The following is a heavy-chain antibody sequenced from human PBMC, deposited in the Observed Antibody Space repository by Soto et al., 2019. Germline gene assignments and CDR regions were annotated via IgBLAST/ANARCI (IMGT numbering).Heavy chain of an antibody. Sequence: XGSLRLTCAASGVTFSSYDINWVRQAPGKGLEWVSAISGSGDSTNYADSVKGRFTISRDNSKNTLYLQMNSLRVEDTAVYYCAKGLGRYVPPYDPWGQGPLVTVSS. V-gene: IGHV3-23*01. CDR2: ISGSGDST. J-gene: IGHJ5*02. D-gene: IGHD2-21*01. CDR1: GVTFSSYD. CDR3: AKGLGRYVPPYDP.